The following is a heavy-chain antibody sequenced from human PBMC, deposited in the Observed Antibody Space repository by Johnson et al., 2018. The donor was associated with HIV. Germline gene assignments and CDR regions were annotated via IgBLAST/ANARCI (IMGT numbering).Heavy chain of an antibody. CDR1: GFTFSSYW. V-gene: IGHV3-7*01. CDR3: ARGSRYTYDNDDVYLLQAFDV. CDR2: INVDGREK. J-gene: IGHJ3*01. Sequence: VQLVESGGGLVQPGGSLRLSCAASGFTFSSYWMSWVRQAPGKGLEWVANINVDGREKYYVDSVEGRFTISRDNAKNSLFLQMNSLRAEDTAVYYCARGSRYTYDNDDVYLLQAFDVWGQGTVVTVSS. D-gene: IGHD3-16*01.